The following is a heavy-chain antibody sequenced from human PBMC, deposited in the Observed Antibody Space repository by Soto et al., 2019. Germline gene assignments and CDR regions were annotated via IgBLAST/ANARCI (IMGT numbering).Heavy chain of an antibody. CDR2: IYYSGST. J-gene: IGHJ5*02. CDR1: GGSISSYY. CDR3: AGLLWFGELLGRYNWFDP. Sequence: SETLSLTCTVSGGSISSYYWSWIRQPPGKGLEWIGYIYYSGSTNYNPSLKSRVTISVDTSKNQFSLKLSSVTAADTAVYYCAGLLWFGELLGRYNWFDPWGQGTLVTVSS. D-gene: IGHD3-10*01. V-gene: IGHV4-59*08.